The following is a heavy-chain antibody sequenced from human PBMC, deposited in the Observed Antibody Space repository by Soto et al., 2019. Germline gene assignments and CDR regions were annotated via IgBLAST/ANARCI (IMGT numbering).Heavy chain of an antibody. Sequence: GCIRLACAACRLTFDTSAVTVFRKTTGKGPKWLSLISGGGDLAYYAESVKGRYTSSRDNSKNTLYLQMTFLRVDDTVVYYCAKYSGDFPVNNGLNVWAQGTLVTVSS. J-gene: IGHJ6*01. D-gene: IGHD1-26*01. V-gene: IGHV3-23*01. CDR1: RLTFDTSA. CDR3: AKYSGDFPVNNGLNV. CDR2: ISGGGDLA.